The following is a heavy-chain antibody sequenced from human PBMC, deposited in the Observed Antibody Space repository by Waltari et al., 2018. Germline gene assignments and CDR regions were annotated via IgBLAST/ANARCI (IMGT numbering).Heavy chain of an antibody. Sequence: QVQLVQSGAEVKKPGSSVKVSCKASGGTFSSYAISWVRQAPGQGLEWMGGIIPIFGTANYAQKFQGRVTITADESTSTAYMELSSLRSEDTAVYYYARVTTMVQDSGYYYYYYGMDVWGQGTTVTVSS. CDR3: ARVTTMVQDSGYYYYYYGMDV. CDR2: IIPIFGTA. J-gene: IGHJ6*02. CDR1: GGTFSSYA. V-gene: IGHV1-69*13. D-gene: IGHD3-10*01.